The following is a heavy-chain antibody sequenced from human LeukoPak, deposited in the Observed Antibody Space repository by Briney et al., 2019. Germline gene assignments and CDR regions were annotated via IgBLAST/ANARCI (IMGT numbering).Heavy chain of an antibody. CDR2: IYPGDSDT. Sequence: GESLKISCKGSGYSFTSYWIGWVRQMPGKGLEWMGIIYPGDSDTRYSPSFQGQVTLSADKSISTAYLQWCSLKASDTAMYYCARTTMVRGVTRHFDYWGQGTLVTVSS. V-gene: IGHV5-51*01. CDR3: ARTTMVRGVTRHFDY. CDR1: GYSFTSYW. D-gene: IGHD3-10*01. J-gene: IGHJ4*02.